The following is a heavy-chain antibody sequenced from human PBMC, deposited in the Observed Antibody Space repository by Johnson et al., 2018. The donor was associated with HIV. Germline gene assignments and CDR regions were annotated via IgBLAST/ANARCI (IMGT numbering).Heavy chain of an antibody. J-gene: IGHJ3*02. CDR2: ISGSGGST. V-gene: IGHV3-23*04. CDR3: AKVYDSSGYYSYDAFDI. D-gene: IGHD3-22*01. Sequence: VQLVESGGGLIQPGTSLRLSCAASGFTFSSYAMSWVRQAPGKGLEWVSAISGSGGSTYYADSVKGRFTISRDNSKNTLYLQMNSLRAEDTAVYYCAKVYDSSGYYSYDAFDIWGLGTMVTVSS. CDR1: GFTFSSYA.